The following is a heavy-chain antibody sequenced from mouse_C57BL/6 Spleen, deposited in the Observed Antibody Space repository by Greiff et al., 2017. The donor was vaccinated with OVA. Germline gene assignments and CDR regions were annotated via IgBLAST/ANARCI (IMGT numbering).Heavy chain of an antibody. CDR3: ARDGYYGSSLYWYFDV. J-gene: IGHJ1*03. V-gene: IGHV1-39*01. Sequence: EVQLQQSGPELVKPGASVKISCKASGYSFTDYNMNWVKQSNGKSLEWIGVINPNYGTSSYNQKFKGKATLTVDQSSSTAYMQLNSLTSEDSAVYYCARDGYYGSSLYWYFDVWGTGTTVTVAS. CDR2: INPNYGTS. D-gene: IGHD1-1*01. CDR1: GYSFTDYN.